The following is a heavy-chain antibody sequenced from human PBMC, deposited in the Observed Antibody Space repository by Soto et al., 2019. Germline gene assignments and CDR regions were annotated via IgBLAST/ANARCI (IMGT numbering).Heavy chain of an antibody. V-gene: IGHV3-21*01. D-gene: IGHD1-26*01. J-gene: IGHJ4*02. CDR2: INGRGNYI. Sequence: GGSLRLSCAVSGFTVSTYTMNWVRQAPGKGLEWVSSINGRGNYIYYAESVKGRFTISRDNAKNSLYLQMDRLRAEDTALYYCVREDGKVGTNSAFDYWGLGALVTVSS. CDR1: GFTVSTYT. CDR3: VREDGKVGTNSAFDY.